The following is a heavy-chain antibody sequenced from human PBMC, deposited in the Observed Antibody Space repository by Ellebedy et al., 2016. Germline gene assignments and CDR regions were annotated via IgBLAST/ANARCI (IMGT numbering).Heavy chain of an antibody. D-gene: IGHD3-3*01. CDR1: GGSISSGGYY. CDR3: ARGRRITIFGVVMADSIRSAGWFDP. J-gene: IGHJ5*02. Sequence: SETLSLXCTVSGGSISSGGYYWSWIRQPPGKGLECIGSIYHSGSTNYNPSLKSRVTISVDTSKNQFSLKLSSVTAADTAVYYCARGRRITIFGVVMADSIRSAGWFDPWGQGTLVTVSS. V-gene: IGHV4-39*07. CDR2: IYHSGST.